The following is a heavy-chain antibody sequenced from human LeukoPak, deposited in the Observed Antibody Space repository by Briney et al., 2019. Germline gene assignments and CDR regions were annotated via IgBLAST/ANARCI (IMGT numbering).Heavy chain of an antibody. Sequence: GGSLRLSCAASGFTFRSHGMHWVRQAPGKGLEWAAVISYDGSKKDYADSVKGRFTISRDSSKNTVYLQMNGLRTEDTAFYYCARDLSGSYSVDYWGQGTLVTVSS. CDR1: GFTFRSHG. CDR3: ARDLSGSYSVDY. CDR2: ISYDGSKK. D-gene: IGHD3-10*01. J-gene: IGHJ4*02. V-gene: IGHV3-30-3*01.